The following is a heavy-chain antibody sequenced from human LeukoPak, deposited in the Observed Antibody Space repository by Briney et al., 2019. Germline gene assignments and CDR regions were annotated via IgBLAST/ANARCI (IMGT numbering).Heavy chain of an antibody. CDR3: ARDTDRVFDI. J-gene: IGHJ3*02. CDR2: ITSNGGST. Sequence: HPGGSLRLSCVASGFTFSTSGLHWLRQAPGKGLAYVAGITSNGGSTYHANSVKGRFTISRDNSKDTLYLQMGSLGAEDTAVYYCARDTDRVFDIWGQGTEVTVSS. V-gene: IGHV3-64*01. CDR1: GFTFSTSG.